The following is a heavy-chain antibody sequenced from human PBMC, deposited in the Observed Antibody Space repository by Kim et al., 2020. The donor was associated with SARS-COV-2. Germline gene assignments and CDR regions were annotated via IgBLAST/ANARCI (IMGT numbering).Heavy chain of an antibody. V-gene: IGHV4-4*02. Sequence: NYNPSLKSRVTISVDKSKNQFSLKLSSVTAADTAVYYCARDVAAAGTLDYWGQGTLVTVSS. CDR3: ARDVAAAGTLDY. J-gene: IGHJ4*02. D-gene: IGHD6-13*01.